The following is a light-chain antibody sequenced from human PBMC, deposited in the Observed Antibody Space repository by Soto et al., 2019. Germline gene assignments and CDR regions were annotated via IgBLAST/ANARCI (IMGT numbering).Light chain of an antibody. V-gene: IGLV2-23*01. CDR1: SGDIGTYYL. CDR2: EGN. CDR3: CSYAGRSTVI. J-gene: IGLJ2*01. Sequence: QSALTQPAYVSGSPGQSITISCTGTSGDIGTYYLVSWYQQHPGRAPKLIIFEGNKRPSGVSNRFSASKSGNTASLAISGLQAEDEADYHCCSYAGRSTVICGGGTKVTVL.